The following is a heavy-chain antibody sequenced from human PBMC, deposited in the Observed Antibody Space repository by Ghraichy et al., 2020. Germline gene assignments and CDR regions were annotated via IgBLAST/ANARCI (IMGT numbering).Heavy chain of an antibody. J-gene: IGHJ5*02. CDR1: GDSITSPNYF. D-gene: IGHD3-10*01. V-gene: IGHV4-39*01. CDR2: VYFSGNT. CDR3: AYYGSRTRTWFDP. Sequence: SETLSLTCTVSGDSITSPNYFWGWIRQPPGKGLQWITSVYFSGNTYYNPSLQGRVTISIESSQNQFSLRMNSVTAADTAVYYCAYYGSRTRTWFDPWGPGTLVT.